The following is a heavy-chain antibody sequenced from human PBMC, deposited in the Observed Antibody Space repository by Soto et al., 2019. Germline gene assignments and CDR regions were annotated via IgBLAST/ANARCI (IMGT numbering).Heavy chain of an antibody. CDR2: IITVFGTR. Sequence: QVQVVQSGAEVKKPGSSVKVSCKASGGTFSRHAISWVRQAPGQGLEWMGGIITVFGTRNYAQKFQGRVTITADDSTSTVYRERGSLPSEDTAVYYWERDERGWGSASRHYYYSLNVWGQGTTVIVSS. D-gene: IGHD6-6*01. CDR3: ERDERGWGSASRHYYYSLNV. J-gene: IGHJ6*02. CDR1: GGTFSRHA. V-gene: IGHV1-69*12.